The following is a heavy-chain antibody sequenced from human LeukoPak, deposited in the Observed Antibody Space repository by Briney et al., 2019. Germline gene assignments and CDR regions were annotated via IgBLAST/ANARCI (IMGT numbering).Heavy chain of an antibody. J-gene: IGHJ5*02. CDR1: GLTFSTYE. CDR2: ISSSGTTI. D-gene: IGHD1-1*01. CDR3: AKLESDWSDP. V-gene: IGHV3-48*03. Sequence: GGSLRLSCAVSGLTFSTYEMNWVRQAPGKGLEWVSYISSSGTTIYYADSVKGRFTISRDNAKNSLYLQMNSLRAEDTAVYYCAKLESDWSDPWGQGTLVTVSA.